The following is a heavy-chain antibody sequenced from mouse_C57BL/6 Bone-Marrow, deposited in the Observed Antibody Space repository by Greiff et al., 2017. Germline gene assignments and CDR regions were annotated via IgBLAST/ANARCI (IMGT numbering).Heavy chain of an antibody. CDR2: ISSGGSYT. CDR3: ARRMDY. Sequence: EVKLVESGGDLVKPGGSLKLSCAASGFTFSSYGMSWVRQTPDKRLEWVATISSGGSYTYYPDSVKGRFTISRDNAKSTLYLQLSSLKSEDTAMYDSARRMDYWGQGTSVTVSS. J-gene: IGHJ4*01. CDR1: GFTFSSYG. V-gene: IGHV5-6*02.